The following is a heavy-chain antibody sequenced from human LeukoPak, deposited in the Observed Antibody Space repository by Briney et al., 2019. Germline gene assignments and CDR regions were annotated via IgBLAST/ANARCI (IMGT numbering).Heavy chain of an antibody. CDR3: ARDPAQTYYYDP. CDR1: GYTFTDYY. CDR2: INPKNGGT. V-gene: IGHV1-2*02. D-gene: IGHD3-22*01. Sequence: ASVKVSCKASGYTFTDYYLHWVRQAPGQGLEWMGWINPKNGGTKYAQKFQGRVTMTRDTSISTVYMELSRLTSDGTAVYSCARDPAQTYYYDPWGQGTLVTVSS. J-gene: IGHJ4*02.